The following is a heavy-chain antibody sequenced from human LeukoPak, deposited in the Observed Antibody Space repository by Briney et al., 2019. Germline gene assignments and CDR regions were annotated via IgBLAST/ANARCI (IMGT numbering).Heavy chain of an antibody. CDR3: AIDTSDDYADY. Sequence: GGSLRLSCAASGFTFSSYAMSWVRQAPGKGLEWVSGISGSGGSTYYADSVKGRFTISRDNSKSTLYLQMSSLRAEDTAVYYCAIDTSDDYADYWGQGTLVTVSS. CDR1: GFTFSSYA. CDR2: ISGSGGST. V-gene: IGHV3-23*01. J-gene: IGHJ4*02.